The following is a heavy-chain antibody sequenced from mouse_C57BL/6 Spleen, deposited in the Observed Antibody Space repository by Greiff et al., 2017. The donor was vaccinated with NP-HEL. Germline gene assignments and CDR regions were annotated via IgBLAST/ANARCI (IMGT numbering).Heavy chain of an antibody. CDR2: IDPSDSYT. CDR1: GYTFTSYW. V-gene: IGHV1-69*01. CDR3: ARTGKRGYWYFDV. Sequence: QVQLQQPGAELVMPGASVKLSCKASGYTFTSYWMHWVKQRPGQGLEWIGEIDPSDSYTNYNQKFKGKSTLTVDKSSSTAYMQLSSLTSEDSAVYYCARTGKRGYWYFDVWGTGTTVTVSS. J-gene: IGHJ1*03.